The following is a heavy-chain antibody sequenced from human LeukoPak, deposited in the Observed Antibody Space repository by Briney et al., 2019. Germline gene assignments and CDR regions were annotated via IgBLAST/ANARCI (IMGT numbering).Heavy chain of an antibody. CDR2: IYYSGST. V-gene: IGHV4-59*01. CDR3: ASQGIAAAGPFDP. D-gene: IGHD6-13*01. CDR1: GGSISSYY. Sequence: PSETLSLTCTVSGGSISSYYWSWIRQPPGKGLEWIGYIYYSGSTNYNPSLKSRVTISVDTSKNQFSLKLSSVTAADTAVYYCASQGIAAAGPFDPWGQGTLVTVSS. J-gene: IGHJ5*02.